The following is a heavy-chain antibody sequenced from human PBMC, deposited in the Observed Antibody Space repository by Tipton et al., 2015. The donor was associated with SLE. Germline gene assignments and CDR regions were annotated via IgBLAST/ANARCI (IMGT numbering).Heavy chain of an antibody. CDR2: ISYGGGT. Sequence: TLSLTCTVYRGSFTGYSWSWIRQSPGKGLDWIGYISYGGGTNYNPSLKSRVTISVDMAKNQFSLKLTSVTAADTAMYYCARHEGGAGSFVNWFDPWGQGTLVTVSS. CDR1: RGSFTGYS. CDR3: ARHEGGAGSFVNWFDP. D-gene: IGHD3-10*01. J-gene: IGHJ5*02. V-gene: IGHV4-59*08.